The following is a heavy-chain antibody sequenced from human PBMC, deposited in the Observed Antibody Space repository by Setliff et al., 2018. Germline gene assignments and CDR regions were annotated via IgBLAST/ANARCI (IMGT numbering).Heavy chain of an antibody. J-gene: IGHJ4*02. D-gene: IGHD3-16*02. CDR2: ISYDGTNK. CDR1: GFTFSNAW. CDR3: TTPRVSYDYVWGSYLRPFDY. Sequence: QPGGSLRLSCTASGFTFSNAWMSWVRQAPGKGLEWVALISYDGTNKYYADSVKGRFTISRDNSKNTLYLQMNSLKTEDTAVYYCTTPRVSYDYVWGSYLRPFDYWGQGTLVTVSS. V-gene: IGHV3-30*03.